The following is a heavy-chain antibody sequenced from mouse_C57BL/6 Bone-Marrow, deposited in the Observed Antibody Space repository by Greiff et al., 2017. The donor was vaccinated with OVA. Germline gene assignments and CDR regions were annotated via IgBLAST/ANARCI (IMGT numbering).Heavy chain of an antibody. Sequence: QVQLQQPGAELVKPGASVKLSCKASGYTFTSYWMHWVKQRPGQGLEWIGMIHPNSGSTNYNEKFKSKATLTVDKSSSTAYMQLSSLTSEDSAVYYCASRDGYYGYFDVWGTGTTVTVSS. V-gene: IGHV1-64*01. CDR2: IHPNSGST. J-gene: IGHJ1*03. CDR1: GYTFTSYW. D-gene: IGHD2-3*01. CDR3: ASRDGYYGYFDV.